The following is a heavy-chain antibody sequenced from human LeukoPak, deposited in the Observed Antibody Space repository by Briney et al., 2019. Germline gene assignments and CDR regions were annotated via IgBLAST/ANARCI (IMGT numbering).Heavy chain of an antibody. J-gene: IGHJ3*02. Sequence: SVKVSCKASGGTFSSYAISWVRQAPGQGLEWMGRIIPILGIANYAQKFQGRVTITADKSTSTAYMELSSLRSEDTAVYYCALGGYDSSAFDIWGQGTMVTVSS. V-gene: IGHV1-69*04. CDR2: IIPILGIA. D-gene: IGHD3-22*01. CDR3: ALGGYDSSAFDI. CDR1: GGTFSSYA.